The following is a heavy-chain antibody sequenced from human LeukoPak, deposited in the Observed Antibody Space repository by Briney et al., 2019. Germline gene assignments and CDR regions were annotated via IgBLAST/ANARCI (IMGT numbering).Heavy chain of an antibody. D-gene: IGHD3-10*01. CDR1: GFTFSSYA. Sequence: GGSLRLSCAASGFTFSSYAMSWVRQAPGKGLEWVSAISGSGGSTYYADSVKGRFTISRDNSKNTLYLQMNSLRAEDTAVYYCARGKTYYYGSGSYLADYMDVWGKGTTVAVSS. J-gene: IGHJ6*03. CDR3: ARGKTYYYGSGSYLADYMDV. CDR2: ISGSGGST. V-gene: IGHV3-23*01.